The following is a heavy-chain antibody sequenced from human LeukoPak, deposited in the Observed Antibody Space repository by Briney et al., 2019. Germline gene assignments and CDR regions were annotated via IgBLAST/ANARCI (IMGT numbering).Heavy chain of an antibody. D-gene: IGHD5-12*01. CDR2: IYYSGST. CDR3: ARDPYSGYDGFDY. Sequence: SGTLSLTCTVSGGSISSSSYYWGWIRQPPGKGLEWFGSIYYSGSTYYNPSLKSRVTISVDTSKNQFSLKLSSVTAADTAVYYCARDPYSGYDGFDYWGQGTLVTVSS. V-gene: IGHV4-39*07. J-gene: IGHJ4*02. CDR1: GGSISSSSYY.